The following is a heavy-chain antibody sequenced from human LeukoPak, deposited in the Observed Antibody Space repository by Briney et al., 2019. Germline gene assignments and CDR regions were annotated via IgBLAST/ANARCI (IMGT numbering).Heavy chain of an antibody. V-gene: IGHV3-23*01. D-gene: IGHD2-21*02. J-gene: IGHJ2*01. CDR2: IGRSAGST. CDR3: GRRPVNGVTAYWYFDL. CDR1: GFTFSTYA. Sequence: GGSLRLSCAASGFTFSTYAMSWVRQAPGKGLEWVSSIGRSAGSTHYVDSVKGRFTISRDNSKLTLYLQLNSLRADDTAVYYCGRRPVNGVTAYWYFDLWGRGTLVTVSS.